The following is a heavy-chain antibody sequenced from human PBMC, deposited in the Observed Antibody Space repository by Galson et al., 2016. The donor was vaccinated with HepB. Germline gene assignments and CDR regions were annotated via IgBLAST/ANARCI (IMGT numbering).Heavy chain of an antibody. J-gene: IGHJ5*01. V-gene: IGHV3-23*01. CDR1: GFTFSTHD. CDR2: INYNGVTT. Sequence: SLRLSCAASGFTFSTHDMNWVRQAPGKGLEWVSVINYNGVTTYYADSVKGRFTISRDNSRDTPYLQMNSLRAEDTAVYYCVKRIFWGFDSWGQGTLVTVSS. D-gene: IGHD3-16*01. CDR3: VKRIFWGFDS.